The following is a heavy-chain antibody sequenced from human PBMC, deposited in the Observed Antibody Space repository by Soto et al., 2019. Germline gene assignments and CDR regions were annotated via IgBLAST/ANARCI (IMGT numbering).Heavy chain of an antibody. J-gene: IGHJ6*02. V-gene: IGHV5-51*01. CDR2: IHPGASDT. CDR3: ARLGKPYCSSTSWQFHGAYYYGRDH. Sequence: GAHRTDAWNSWGYNITMYWIGWVRQMPRKGLEWMGIIHPGASDTRYSPSFQGPVTISADKSISTAYLQRIRLKASDTAMYYCARLGKPYCSSTSWQFHGAYYYGRDHLAQGYTLPVS. CDR1: GYNITMYW. D-gene: IGHD2-2*01.